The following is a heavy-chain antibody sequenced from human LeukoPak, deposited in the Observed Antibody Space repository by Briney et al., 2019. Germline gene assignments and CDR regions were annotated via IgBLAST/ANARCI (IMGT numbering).Heavy chain of an antibody. D-gene: IGHD2-2*01. Sequence: GESLKISCKGSGYSLTSYWIGWVRQMPGKGLEWMGIIYPGDSDTRYSPSFQGQVTISADKSISTAYLQWSSLKASDTAMYYCARLVPAASPRYYYGMDVWGQGTTVTVSS. V-gene: IGHV5-51*01. CDR2: IYPGDSDT. CDR3: ARLVPAASPRYYYGMDV. CDR1: GYSLTSYW. J-gene: IGHJ6*02.